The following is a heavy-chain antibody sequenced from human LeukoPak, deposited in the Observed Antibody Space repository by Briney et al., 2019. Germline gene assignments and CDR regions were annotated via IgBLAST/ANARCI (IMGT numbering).Heavy chain of an antibody. Sequence: GGSLRLSCAVSGFTFSNYNMNWVRQAPGKGREWGSSTSTSGGNNYADSVKGRSTISRDNAKNSLYLQMNSLRAEDTAVYYCARASSTGWYFDSWGQGTLVTVSS. CDR1: GFTFSNYN. CDR3: ARASSTGWYFDS. D-gene: IGHD6-19*01. CDR2: TSTSGGN. J-gene: IGHJ4*02. V-gene: IGHV3-21*01.